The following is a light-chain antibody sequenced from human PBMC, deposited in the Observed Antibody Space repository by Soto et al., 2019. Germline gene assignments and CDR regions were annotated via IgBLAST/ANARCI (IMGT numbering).Light chain of an antibody. CDR2: AAS. Sequence: DIQMTQSPSSVSASVGDRVTITCLASQGIGTWLAWYQQKPGKGPNLLIYAASSLESGVPSRFSGSGSGTDFTLTISCLQSEDFATYYCQQYYSYPRKFGQGTKVDIK. V-gene: IGKV1-12*01. J-gene: IGKJ1*01. CDR3: QQYYSYPRK. CDR1: QGIGTW.